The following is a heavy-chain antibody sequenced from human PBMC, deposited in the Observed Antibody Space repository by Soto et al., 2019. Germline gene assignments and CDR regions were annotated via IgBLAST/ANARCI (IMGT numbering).Heavy chain of an antibody. CDR2: ITGSGGGI. CDR1: GFTFSNCA. J-gene: IGHJ4*02. CDR3: AKRSGYASGNYPVDY. V-gene: IGHV3-23*01. D-gene: IGHD3-10*01. Sequence: GGSLRLSCVASGFTFSNCAMTWVRQAPGKGLEWVSTITGSGGGINYGDPVKGRFTISRDNSKNTVYLQMSSLRAEDTAVYYCAKRSGYASGNYPVDYWGQGALVTVSS.